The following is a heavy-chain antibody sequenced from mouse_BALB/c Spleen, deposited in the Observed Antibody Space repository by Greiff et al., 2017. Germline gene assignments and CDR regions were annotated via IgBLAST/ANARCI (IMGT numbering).Heavy chain of an antibody. CDR2: INPYNDGT. V-gene: IGHV1-14*01. CDR1: GYTFTSYV. CDR3: ARDSSGYVAWFAY. J-gene: IGHJ3*01. Sequence: VQLKQSGPELVKPGASVKMSCKASGYTFTSYVMHWVKQKPGQGLEWIGYINPYNDGTKYNEKFKGKATLTSDKSSSTAYMELSSLTSEDSAVYYCARDSSGYVAWFAYWGQGTLVTVSA. D-gene: IGHD3-2*01.